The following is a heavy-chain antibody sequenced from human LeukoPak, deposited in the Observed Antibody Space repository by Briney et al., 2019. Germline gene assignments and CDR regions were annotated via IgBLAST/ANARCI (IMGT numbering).Heavy chain of an antibody. CDR1: GGTFSSYA. J-gene: IGHJ6*02. CDR3: ARLWFAELRTGDYYSYGIDV. V-gene: IGHV1-69*13. D-gene: IGHD3-10*01. CDR2: IIPIFGTA. Sequence: SVKVSCKASGGTFSSYAISWVRQAPGQGLEWMGGIIPIFGTANYAQKFQGRVTITADESTSTAYMELSSLRSEVTAVYYCARLWFAELRTGDYYSYGIDVWGQGTTVTVSS.